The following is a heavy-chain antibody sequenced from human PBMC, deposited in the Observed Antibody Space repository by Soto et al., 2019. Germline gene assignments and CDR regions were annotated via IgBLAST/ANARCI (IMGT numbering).Heavy chain of an antibody. V-gene: IGHV1-18*01. J-gene: IGHJ4*02. CDR3: ARNSSTVPQLPFDY. CDR2: ISAYNGYT. D-gene: IGHD4-17*01. Sequence: QVQLVQSGAEVKKPGASVKVSCKASGYTFANYGISWVRQAPGQGLERMGWISAYNGYTNYAQNLQGRVTMTTDTSTCTAYMELRSLRSDDTAVYYCARNSSTVPQLPFDYWGQGTLVTVSS. CDR1: GYTFANYG.